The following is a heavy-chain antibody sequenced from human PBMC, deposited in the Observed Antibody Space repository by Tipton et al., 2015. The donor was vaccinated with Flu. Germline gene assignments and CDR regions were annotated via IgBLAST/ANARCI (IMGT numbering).Heavy chain of an antibody. CDR1: GFTFSDYF. CDR2: IGSSGSPT. V-gene: IGHV3-11*01. CDR3: ARGPQVPVWPYYYGMDV. D-gene: IGHD2-2*01. Sequence: GSLRLSCAASGFTFSDYFMTWIRQVPGKGLEWVSYIGSSGSPTYYADSVKGRFTISRDKSKNALYLQMSSLRAEDTAVYYCARGPQVPVWPYYYGMDVWGQGTTVTASS. J-gene: IGHJ6*02.